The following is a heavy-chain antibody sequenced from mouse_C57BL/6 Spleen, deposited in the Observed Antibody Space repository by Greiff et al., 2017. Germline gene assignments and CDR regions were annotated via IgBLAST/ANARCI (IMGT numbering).Heavy chain of an antibody. V-gene: IGHV1-55*01. CDR3: ARGDLPQGLDY. D-gene: IGHD2-1*01. CDR1: GYTFTSYW. Sequence: QVQLQQSGAELVKPGASVKMSCKASGYTFTSYWITWVKQRPGQGLEWIGDIYPGSGSTNYNEKFKSKATLTVDTSSSTAYMQLSSLTSEDSAVYYCARGDLPQGLDYWGQGTTLTVSS. CDR2: IYPGSGST. J-gene: IGHJ2*01.